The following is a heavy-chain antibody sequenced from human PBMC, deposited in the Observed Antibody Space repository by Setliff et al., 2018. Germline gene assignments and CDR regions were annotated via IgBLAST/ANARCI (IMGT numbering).Heavy chain of an antibody. Sequence: ASVKVSCKASGYTFTSSGITWVRQAPGQGLEWMGWISTYTGNTNYAQKLQGRVTMTTDTSTNTADMELRSLTSDDTAVYYCSRLVRYCTTTTCQRASGAEVWGQGTMVTVAS. V-gene: IGHV1-18*01. J-gene: IGHJ4*02. CDR1: GYTFTSSG. D-gene: IGHD2-8*01. CDR3: SRLVRYCTTTTCQRASGAEV. CDR2: ISTYTGNT.